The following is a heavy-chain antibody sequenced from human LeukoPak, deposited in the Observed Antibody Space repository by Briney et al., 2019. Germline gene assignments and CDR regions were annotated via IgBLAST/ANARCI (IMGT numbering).Heavy chain of an antibody. D-gene: IGHD3-10*01. Sequence: GGSLRLSCAASGFTFSSHSINWVRQAPGKGLEWIATMTVTNKIYYADSVKGRFTISRDNAENSVYLQMNSLRDEDTAVYSCARENYYASGSSSFDSWGQGTLVTVSS. CDR1: GFTFSSHS. J-gene: IGHJ4*02. CDR3: ARENYYASGSSSFDS. CDR2: MTVTNKI. V-gene: IGHV3-69-1*01.